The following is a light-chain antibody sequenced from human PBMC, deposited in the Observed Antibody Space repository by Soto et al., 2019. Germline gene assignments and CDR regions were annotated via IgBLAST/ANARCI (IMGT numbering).Light chain of an antibody. V-gene: IGKV3-20*01. CDR3: QQYGSPGIT. J-gene: IGKJ5*01. Sequence: EIVLTQSPGTLSLSPGERATLSCRASQSVSSGYLAWYQQKPGQAPRLLIYGASSRATGIPDRFSGSGSGTDFTLTISRLEPEDFAVYYCQQYGSPGITFGQGTRLEIK. CDR2: GAS. CDR1: QSVSSGY.